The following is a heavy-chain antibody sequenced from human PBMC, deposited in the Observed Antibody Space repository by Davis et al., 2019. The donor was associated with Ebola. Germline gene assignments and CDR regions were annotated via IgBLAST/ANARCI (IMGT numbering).Heavy chain of an antibody. CDR2: ISGGGGST. D-gene: IGHD3-22*01. CDR1: GFTVSSNY. J-gene: IGHJ4*02. V-gene: IGHV3-23*01. Sequence: GGSLRLSCAASGFTVSSNYMSWVRQAPGKGLEWVSAISGGGGSTYYADSVKGRFTISRDNSKNTLYLQLNSLRAEDTAVYHCAKVSSSSSYYPCDYWGQGTLVTVSS. CDR3: AKVSSSSSYYPCDY.